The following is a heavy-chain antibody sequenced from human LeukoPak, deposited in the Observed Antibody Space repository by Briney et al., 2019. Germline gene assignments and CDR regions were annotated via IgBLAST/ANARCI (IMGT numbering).Heavy chain of an antibody. CDR2: INWNSGSK. Sequence: HPGGSLRLSCAASGFTFDDYAMHWVRQAPGKGLEWVSGINWNSGSKHYADSVKGRFTISRDNAKNSLYLQMNSLKTEDTAVYYCTRAHSSGWYYFDYWGQGTLVTVSS. J-gene: IGHJ4*02. D-gene: IGHD6-19*01. V-gene: IGHV3-9*01. CDR3: TRAHSSGWYYFDY. CDR1: GFTFDDYA.